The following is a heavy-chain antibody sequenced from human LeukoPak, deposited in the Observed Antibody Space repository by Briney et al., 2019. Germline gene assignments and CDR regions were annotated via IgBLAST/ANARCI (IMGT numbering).Heavy chain of an antibody. CDR2: IYYSGST. V-gene: IGHV4-59*12. J-gene: IGHJ4*02. D-gene: IGHD3-22*01. Sequence: PSETLSLTCTVSGGSISSYYWSWIRQPPGKGLEWIGYIYYSGSTNYNPSLRSRVTISVDTSKNQFSLKLSSVTAADTAVYYCASFYYDSSGYLDYWGQGTLVTVSS. CDR1: GGSISSYY. CDR3: ASFYYDSSGYLDY.